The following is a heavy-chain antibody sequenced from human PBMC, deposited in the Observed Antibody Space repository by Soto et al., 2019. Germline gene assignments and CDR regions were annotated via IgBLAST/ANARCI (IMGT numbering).Heavy chain of an antibody. CDR3: AKDRVSEHNNGWPQGS. D-gene: IGHD6-19*01. V-gene: IGHV3-30-3*01. J-gene: IGHJ4*02. CDR1: GFTFSSHA. CDR2: ISYDGSTI. Sequence: PLGGSLRLSCAASGFTFSSHAMHWVRQAPGKGLEWVAIISYDGSTIFYGDSVKGRFTISRDNSKNTLYLQMNSLRAEDTAVYYCAKDRVSEHNNGWPQGSWGQGTQVTVSS.